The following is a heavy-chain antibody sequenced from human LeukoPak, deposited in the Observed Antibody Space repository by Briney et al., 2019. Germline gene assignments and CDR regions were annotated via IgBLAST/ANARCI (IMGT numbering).Heavy chain of an antibody. CDR3: AKDRYSSGVDS. D-gene: IGHD6-25*01. J-gene: IGHJ4*02. V-gene: IGHV3-23*01. CDR2: IYGSGDST. CDR1: GFTFSSYG. Sequence: GGSLRLSCAASGFTFSSYGMTWVRQAPGKGLEWVSSIYGSGDSTYYADSVKGRFTISRDNSNITLYLQMSSLRAEDTAIYYCAKDRYSSGVDSWGQGTLVTVSS.